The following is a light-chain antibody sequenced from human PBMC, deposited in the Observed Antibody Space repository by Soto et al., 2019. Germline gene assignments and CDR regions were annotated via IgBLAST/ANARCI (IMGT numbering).Light chain of an antibody. J-gene: IGKJ3*01. V-gene: IGKV3-15*01. Sequence: MLLKQLQPTLPWSPLQRLTLSCRASQSVSSSLAWYQQKPGQAPRLLIYGASSRATGIPARFSGSGSGTEFSLTISSLRSEDFAIYFCQQYNDWPTFGPGTKVDIK. CDR3: QQYNDWPT. CDR1: QSVSSS. CDR2: GAS.